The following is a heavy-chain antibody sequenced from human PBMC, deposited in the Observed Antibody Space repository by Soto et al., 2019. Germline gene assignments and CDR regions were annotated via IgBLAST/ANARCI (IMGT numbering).Heavy chain of an antibody. CDR3: ARVNCSSTSCYEAIDY. D-gene: IGHD2-2*01. Sequence: QVQLVQSGAEVKKPGSSVKVSCKASGGTFSSYTISWVRQAPGQGLAWMGRIIPILGIANYAQKFQGRVTITADKSTSTANMELSSLRSEDTAVYYCARVNCSSTSCYEAIDYWGQGTLVTVSS. CDR1: GGTFSSYT. CDR2: IIPILGIA. V-gene: IGHV1-69*02. J-gene: IGHJ4*02.